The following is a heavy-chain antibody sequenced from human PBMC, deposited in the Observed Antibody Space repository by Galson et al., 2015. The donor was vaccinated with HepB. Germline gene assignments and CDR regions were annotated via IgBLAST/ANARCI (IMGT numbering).Heavy chain of an antibody. CDR1: GFTFSSYG. J-gene: IGHJ6*02. D-gene: IGHD3-10*01. Sequence: SLRLSCAASGFTFSSYGMHWVRQAPGKGLEWVAVIWYDGSNKYYADSVKGRFTISRDNSKNTLYLQMNSLRAEDTAVYYCARGLSKRGNYYGMDVWGQGTTVTVSS. CDR3: ARGLSKRGNYYGMDV. CDR2: IWYDGSNK. V-gene: IGHV3-33*08.